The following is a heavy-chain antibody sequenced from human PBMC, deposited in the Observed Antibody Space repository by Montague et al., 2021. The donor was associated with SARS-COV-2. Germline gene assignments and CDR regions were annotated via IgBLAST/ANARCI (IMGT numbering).Heavy chain of an antibody. Sequence: TLSLTCTDSGGSISTGSYYWSWIRQPAGKGLEWIGRIYTSGSTNYNPSLKSRVTISVDTSKNQFSLKLSSVTAADTAVYYCARGPHYDILTSYYKDGMDVWGQGTTVTVSS. V-gene: IGHV4-61*02. CDR3: ARGPHYDILTSYYKDGMDV. CDR2: IYTSGST. J-gene: IGHJ6*02. CDR1: GGSISTGSYY. D-gene: IGHD3-9*01.